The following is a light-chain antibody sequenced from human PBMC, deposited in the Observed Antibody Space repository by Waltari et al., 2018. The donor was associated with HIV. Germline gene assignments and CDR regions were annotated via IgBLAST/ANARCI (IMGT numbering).Light chain of an antibody. CDR3: SSYAGSNNLV. CDR2: EVS. Sequence: QSALTQPPSASGSPGQSVTISCTGTSSDVGGYNYVSWYQQHPGKAPKLMIYEVSKAPSGVPDRFSGSKSGNTASLTVSGLQAEDEADYYCSSYAGSNNLVFGGGTKLTVL. CDR1: SSDVGGYNY. V-gene: IGLV2-8*01. J-gene: IGLJ2*01.